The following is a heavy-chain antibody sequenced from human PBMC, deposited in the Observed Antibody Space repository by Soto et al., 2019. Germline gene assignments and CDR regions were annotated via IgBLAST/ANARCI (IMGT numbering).Heavy chain of an antibody. D-gene: IGHD3-10*01. CDR2: INHSGST. CDR1: SGSFSGYY. CDR3: ARGPRMVRGVIINRYFDY. Sequence: QVQLQQWGAGLLKPSETLSLTCAVYSGSFSGYYWSWIRQPPGKGLEWIGEINHSGSTNYNPSLKSRVTISVDTSKNQFSLKLSSVTAADTAVYYCARGPRMVRGVIINRYFDYWGQGTLVTVSS. V-gene: IGHV4-34*01. J-gene: IGHJ4*02.